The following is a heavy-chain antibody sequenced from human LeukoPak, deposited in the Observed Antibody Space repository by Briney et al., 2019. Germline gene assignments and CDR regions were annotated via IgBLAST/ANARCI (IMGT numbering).Heavy chain of an antibody. J-gene: IGHJ4*02. CDR2: ISAYNGNT. D-gene: IGHD6-19*01. V-gene: IGHV1-18*01. CDR3: ARVGGSGWYQIDY. CDR1: GYTFTSYG. Sequence: ASVKVSCKASGYTFTSYGISWVRQAPGQGLEWMGWISAYNGNTNYAQKLQGRVTMTRDTSISTAYMELSRLRSDDTAVYYCARVGGSGWYQIDYWGQGTLVTVSS.